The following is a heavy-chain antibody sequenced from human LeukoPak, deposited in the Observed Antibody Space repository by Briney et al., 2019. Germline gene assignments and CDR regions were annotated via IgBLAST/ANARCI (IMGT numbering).Heavy chain of an antibody. Sequence: GGSLRLSCAASGFTVSSNYMSWVRQAPGKGLEWISYISTSTTTIYYANSVKGRFTISRDNAKKSLYLQMNSLRVEDTGVYYCASWGEGALDNWGQGTLVTVSS. CDR3: ASWGEGALDN. J-gene: IGHJ4*02. CDR2: ISTSTTTI. V-gene: IGHV3-48*01. CDR1: GFTVSSNY. D-gene: IGHD1-26*01.